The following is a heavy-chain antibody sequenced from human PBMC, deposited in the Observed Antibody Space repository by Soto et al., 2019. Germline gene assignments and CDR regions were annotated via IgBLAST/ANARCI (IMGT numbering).Heavy chain of an antibody. CDR2: IYFTGNT. J-gene: IGHJ5*02. D-gene: IGHD6-25*01. Sequence: SETLSLTCTASGGSITSSSHFWGWVRQPPGKGLEWIGTIYFTGNTYYTPSLKSRLTMSIDTSKNEFSLRLNSVTAADTAVYYCAGQTFTIAAASYGRSNWFDPWGPGTLVTV. CDR1: GGSITSSSHF. V-gene: IGHV4-39*01. CDR3: AGQTFTIAAASYGRSNWFDP.